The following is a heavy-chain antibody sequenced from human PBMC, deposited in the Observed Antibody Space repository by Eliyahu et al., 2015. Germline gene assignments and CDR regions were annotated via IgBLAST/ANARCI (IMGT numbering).Heavy chain of an antibody. J-gene: IGHJ4*02. Sequence: EVQLVESGGGLVQPGRSLRLSCTTSGFFFGDYAMSWFRQAPGKGLEWVGFIRKKDYGGTTEYAASVKGRFTISRDDSKSVAYLHVSNLKTEDTAMYYCTRDPIDYWGQGTLVTVSS. CDR3: TRDPIDY. CDR1: GFFFGDYA. CDR2: IRKKDYGGTT. V-gene: IGHV3-49*03.